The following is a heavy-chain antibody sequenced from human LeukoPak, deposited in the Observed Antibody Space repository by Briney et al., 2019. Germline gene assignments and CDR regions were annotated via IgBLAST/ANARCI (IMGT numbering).Heavy chain of an antibody. CDR1: DFTFSSYG. D-gene: IGHD5-12*01. CDR3: AKRDSGYYFDY. Sequence: GGSLSLSCAASDFTFSSYGLSGVRRAPGRGLEWVSSISGSGSGTYYADSVKGRFTISRDNSKHTLYLHMNSLRAEDTAVYYCAKRDSGYYFDYWGQGTLVTVSS. CDR2: ISGSGSGT. J-gene: IGHJ4*02. V-gene: IGHV3-23*01.